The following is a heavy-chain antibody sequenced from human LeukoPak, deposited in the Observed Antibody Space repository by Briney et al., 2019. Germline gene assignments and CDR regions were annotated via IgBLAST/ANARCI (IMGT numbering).Heavy chain of an antibody. CDR1: GFTVSSNY. CDR2: IYSGGST. CDR3: VGDQVDNTGYLT. J-gene: IGHJ4*02. V-gene: IGHV3-53*05. Sequence: GGSLRLSCAASGFTVSSNYMNWVRQAPGKGLEWVSVIYSGGSTYYADSVKGRFTVSRDNSKNTLYLQMSSLRAEDTAVYYCVGDQVDNTGYLTWGQGTRVTVSS. D-gene: IGHD3-22*01.